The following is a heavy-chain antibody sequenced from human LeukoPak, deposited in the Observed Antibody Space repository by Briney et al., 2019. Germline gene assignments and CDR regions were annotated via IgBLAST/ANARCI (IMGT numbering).Heavy chain of an antibody. CDR2: INAGNGNT. V-gene: IGHV1-3*01. CDR3: ARVRYSSSWRGWFDP. CDR1: GYTFTSYA. Sequence: ASVKVSCKASGYTFTSYAMHWVRQAPGQRLEWMGWINAGNGNTKYSQKFQGRVTITRDTSASTAYMELSSLRSEDTAVYYCARVRYSSSWRGWFDPWGQGTLVTVSS. J-gene: IGHJ5*02. D-gene: IGHD6-13*01.